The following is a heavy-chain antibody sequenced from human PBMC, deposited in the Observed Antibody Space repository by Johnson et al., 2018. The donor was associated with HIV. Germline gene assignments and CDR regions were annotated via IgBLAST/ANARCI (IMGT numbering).Heavy chain of an antibody. V-gene: IGHV3-30*19. J-gene: IGHJ3*02. D-gene: IGHD2-15*01. CDR2: ISYDGSNK. Sequence: QVQLVESGGGVVQPGGSLRLSCAASGFTFSSYGMHWVRQAPGKGLEWVAVISYDGSNKYYADSVTGRFTISRDNSKNTLYLQMNSLRAEDTAVYYCARSPRIVVVVAATVGHAFDIWGQGTIVTVSS. CDR1: GFTFSSYG. CDR3: ARSPRIVVVVAATVGHAFDI.